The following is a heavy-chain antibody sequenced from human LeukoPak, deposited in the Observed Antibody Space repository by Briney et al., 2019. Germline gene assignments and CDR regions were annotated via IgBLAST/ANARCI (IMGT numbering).Heavy chain of an antibody. CDR1: GYTFTSYG. V-gene: IGHV1-18*04. J-gene: IGHJ4*02. Sequence: GASVKVSCKASGYTFTSYGISWVRQAPGQGLEWMGWISIYNGNRNYPQKFQGRVTLTTDTSTGTAYMELRSLTSDDTAVYYCARDWSGYCSGGSCPYYFDFWGQGTLVTVSS. D-gene: IGHD2-15*01. CDR3: ARDWSGYCSGGSCPYYFDF. CDR2: ISIYNGNR.